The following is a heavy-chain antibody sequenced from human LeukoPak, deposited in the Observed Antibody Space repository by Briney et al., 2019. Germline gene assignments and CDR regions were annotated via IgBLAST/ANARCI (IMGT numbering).Heavy chain of an antibody. CDR3: ARVGSCSGGGCSFRLFDC. D-gene: IGHD2-15*01. V-gene: IGHV4-31*03. J-gene: IGHJ4*02. Sequence: SETLSLTCTVSGASISNSDFYWGWIRQHPGKGLEWIGYVYYSGSTYSNPSLKSRVIISVDTSKNQFSLMMTSMTAADTAVYYCARVGSCSGGGCSFRLFDCWGQGTLVTVSS. CDR2: VYYSGST. CDR1: GASISNSDFY.